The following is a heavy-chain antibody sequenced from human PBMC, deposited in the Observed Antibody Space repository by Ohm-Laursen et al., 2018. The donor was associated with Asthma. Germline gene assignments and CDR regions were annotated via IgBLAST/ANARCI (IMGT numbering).Heavy chain of an antibody. CDR3: ARIGPEWELPGREYSLHH. Sequence: SLRLSCSASGYTFSRYSIHWVRQIPGKGLEWVASISTASTFIYYADSVRGRFTISRDNSKNTLYLQMNSLRAEDTALYYCARIGPEWELPGREYSLHHWGEGTLVTVSS. V-gene: IGHV3-21*01. CDR1: GYTFSRYS. D-gene: IGHD1-26*01. J-gene: IGHJ1*01. CDR2: ISTASTFI.